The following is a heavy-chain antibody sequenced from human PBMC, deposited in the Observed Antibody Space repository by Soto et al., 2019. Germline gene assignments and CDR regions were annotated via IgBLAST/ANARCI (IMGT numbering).Heavy chain of an antibody. V-gene: IGHV3-30-3*01. Sequence: GGSLRLSCAASGFTFSSYAMHWVRQAPGKGLEWVAVISYDGSNKYYADSVKGRFTISRDNSKNTLYLQMNSLRAEDTAVYYCARDFLETIGVTAYTYYYGMDVWGQGTTVTVSS. J-gene: IGHJ6*02. CDR3: ARDFLETIGVTAYTYYYGMDV. CDR2: ISYDGSNK. CDR1: GFTFSSYA. D-gene: IGHD3-3*01.